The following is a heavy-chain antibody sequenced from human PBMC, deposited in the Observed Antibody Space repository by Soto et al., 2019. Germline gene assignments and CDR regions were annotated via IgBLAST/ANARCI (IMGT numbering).Heavy chain of an antibody. CDR2: INHNTNT. D-gene: IGHD6-13*01. V-gene: IGHV4-34*01. J-gene: IGHJ6*02. Sequence: PSETLSLTCAVYGGSFSDTYWNWFRQPPGKGLEWIGEINHNTNTIYNPSLTSRVTISVDTSKNHFSLNLSSVTAADTAVYYCASSNIAAAGFYYYGMDVWGRGTTVTVSS. CDR3: ASSNIAAAGFYYYGMDV. CDR1: GGSFSDTY.